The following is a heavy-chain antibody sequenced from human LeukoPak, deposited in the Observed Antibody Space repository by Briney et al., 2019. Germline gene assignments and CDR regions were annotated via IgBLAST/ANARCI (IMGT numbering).Heavy chain of an antibody. D-gene: IGHD4/OR15-4a*01. Sequence: GGSLRLSCTVSGFTFSSNSMSWVRQAPGKGLEWVSFIYSDNRHNSYSVKGRGTISRYKYKNTMYLQMSSLRAEDTAVYYCARRAGAYSHPYDYWGQGTLVTVSS. J-gene: IGHJ4*02. CDR2: IYSDNR. V-gene: IGHV3-53*01. CDR3: ARRAGAYSHPYDY. CDR1: GFTFSSNS.